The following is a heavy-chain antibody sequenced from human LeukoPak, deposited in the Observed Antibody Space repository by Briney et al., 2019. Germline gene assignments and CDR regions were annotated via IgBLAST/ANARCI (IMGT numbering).Heavy chain of an antibody. J-gene: IGHJ4*02. CDR3: ARGGSNFDY. Sequence: PSETLSLTCTVSGDSISNYYWNWIRQPPGKGLEWIGYFYYTGSTNYNPSLTGRVTISVDTSKNQFSLKLSSVTAAGTAVYYCARGGSNFDYWGQGTLVTVSS. V-gene: IGHV4-59*01. CDR2: FYYTGST. D-gene: IGHD2-2*01. CDR1: GDSISNYY.